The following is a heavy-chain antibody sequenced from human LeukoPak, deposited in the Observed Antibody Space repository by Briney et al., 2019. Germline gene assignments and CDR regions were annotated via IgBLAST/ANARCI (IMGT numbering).Heavy chain of an antibody. J-gene: IGHJ4*02. CDR2: IYYSGSI. CDR3: ARHGYYDSSGYYSSFDY. Sequence: SETLSLTCTVSGDSISSNNYYWGWIRQSPGKGLEWIGTIYYSGSIYYNPSLKSRVSISVDTSKNQFSLKLSSVTAADTAVYYCARHGYYDSSGYYSSFDYWGQGSLVTVSS. CDR1: GDSISSNNYY. D-gene: IGHD3-22*01. V-gene: IGHV4-39*01.